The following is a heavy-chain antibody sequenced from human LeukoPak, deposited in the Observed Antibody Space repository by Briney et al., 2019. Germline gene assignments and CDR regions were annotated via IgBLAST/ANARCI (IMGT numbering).Heavy chain of an antibody. CDR3: AKEAGSGSYYVYYYGMDV. CDR2: ISYDGSNK. CDR1: GFTFSSYA. J-gene: IGHJ6*02. Sequence: GGSLRLSCAASGFTFSSYAMHWVRQAPGKGLEGVAVISYDGSNKYYADSVKGRFTISRDNSKNTLYLQMNSLRAEDTAVYYCAKEAGSGSYYVYYYGMDVWGQGTTVTVSS. D-gene: IGHD3-10*01. V-gene: IGHV3-30-3*01.